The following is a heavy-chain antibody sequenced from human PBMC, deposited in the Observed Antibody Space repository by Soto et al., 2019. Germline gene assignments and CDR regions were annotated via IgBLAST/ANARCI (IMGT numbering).Heavy chain of an antibody. CDR1: GGSISSSSYY. V-gene: IGHV4-39*01. CDR3: ARRQTDTSRDYFDY. CDR2: IYYSGST. D-gene: IGHD5-18*01. J-gene: IGHJ4*02. Sequence: SETLSLTCTVSGGSISSSSYYWGWIRQPPGKGLEWIGSIYYSGSTYYNPSLKSRVTISVDTSKNQFSLKLSSVTAADTAVYYCARRQTDTSRDYFDYWGQGTLVTVSS.